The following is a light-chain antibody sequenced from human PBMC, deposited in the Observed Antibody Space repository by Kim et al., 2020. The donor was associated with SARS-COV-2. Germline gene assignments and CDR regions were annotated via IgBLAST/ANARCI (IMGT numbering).Light chain of an antibody. CDR1: SLRTNY. Sequence: SSELTQDPAVSVALGQTVRITCQGDSLRTNYASWYQQKPGQAPVLVIYGKNNRPSGIPDRFSGSSSGNTASLTITGAQAEDEADYYCNSRDSIGNHWVFG. CDR3: NSRDSIGNHWV. J-gene: IGLJ3*02. V-gene: IGLV3-19*01. CDR2: GKN.